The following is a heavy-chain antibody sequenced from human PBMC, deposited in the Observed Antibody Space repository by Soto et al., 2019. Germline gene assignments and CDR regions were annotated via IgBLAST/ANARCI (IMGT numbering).Heavy chain of an antibody. CDR1: GFTFSSYA. CDR3: PTVGYYERSGYLRHGSFEY. J-gene: IGHJ4*02. CDR2: ISGSGGST. D-gene: IGHD3-22*01. V-gene: IGHV3-23*01. Sequence: PGGSLRLSCAASGFTFSSYAMSLVRQAPGKGLEWVSAISGSGGSTYYADSVKGRFTISRDNSKNTLYLQMNSLRAEDTAVYYCPTVGYYERSGYLRHGSFEYWGQGTLVTVSP.